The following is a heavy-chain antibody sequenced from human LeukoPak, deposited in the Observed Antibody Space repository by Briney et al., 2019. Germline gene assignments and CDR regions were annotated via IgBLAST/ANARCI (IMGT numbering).Heavy chain of an antibody. CDR3: AKVPVSAIVGATTLDY. J-gene: IGHJ4*02. V-gene: IGHV3-23*01. CDR2: ISGSTGST. D-gene: IGHD1-26*01. CDR1: GFTFSNSA. Sequence: GGSLRLSCAASGFTFSNSAMNWVRQAPGKGLEWVSLISGSTGSTYYADSVKGRFSISRDNSKNTVYLQMNSLRVEDTAVYYCAKVPVSAIVGATTLDYWGQGTLVTVSS.